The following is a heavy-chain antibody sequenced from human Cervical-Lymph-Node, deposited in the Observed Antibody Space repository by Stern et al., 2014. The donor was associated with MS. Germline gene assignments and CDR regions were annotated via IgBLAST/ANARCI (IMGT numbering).Heavy chain of an antibody. Sequence: VQLVESGAEMKKPGASVKVSCKASGGTFSNYAFNWVRQAPGQGLEWVGLIIPKYGTPNYAQKFQGRVTIIADESTVYMELTSLRAEDAAVYYCAIFHPPRWGQGTMVTVPS. J-gene: IGHJ3*01. CDR3: AIFHPPR. CDR2: IIPKYGTP. V-gene: IGHV1-69*01. CDR1: GGTFSNYA.